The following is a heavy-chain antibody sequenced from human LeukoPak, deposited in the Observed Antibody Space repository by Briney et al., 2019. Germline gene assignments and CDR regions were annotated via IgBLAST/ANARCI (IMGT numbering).Heavy chain of an antibody. J-gene: IGHJ6*03. CDR2: IKQDGSEK. CDR1: GFTFSSYW. V-gene: IGHV3-7*01. Sequence: SGGSLRLSCAASGFTFSSYWMSWVRQAPGKGLEWVANIKQDGSEKYYVDSVKGRFTISRDNAKNSLYLQMNSLRAEDTAVYYCAREVAGTYYYMDVWGKGTTVTISS. D-gene: IGHD6-19*01. CDR3: AREVAGTYYYMDV.